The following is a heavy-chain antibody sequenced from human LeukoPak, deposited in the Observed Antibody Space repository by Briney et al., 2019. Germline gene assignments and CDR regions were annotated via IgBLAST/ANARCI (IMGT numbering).Heavy chain of an antibody. J-gene: IGHJ4*02. D-gene: IGHD1-26*01. CDR3: AKDVGKWESLHFFDY. CDR1: GFTLSTNA. CDR2: ISGSGAST. Sequence: GGSLRLSCLTSGFTLSTNAMSWVRQAPGKGLEWISGISGSGASTYYADSVKGRFTISRDDSRNTLYLQMNSLRGDDTAVYYCAKDVGKWESLHFFDYWGRGTLVTVSS. V-gene: IGHV3-23*01.